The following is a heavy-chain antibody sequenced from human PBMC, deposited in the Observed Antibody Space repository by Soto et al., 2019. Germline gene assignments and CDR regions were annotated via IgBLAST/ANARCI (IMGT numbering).Heavy chain of an antibody. J-gene: IGHJ2*01. D-gene: IGHD6-19*01. CDR3: AQTLGSAVAGPGRFDL. CDR2: ITPMFGTA. V-gene: IGHV1-69*12. CDR1: GGTFSRYA. Sequence: QVQLVQSGAEVKKPGSSVKVSGKASGGTFSRYAISWVRQAPGQGLEWMGGITPMFGTANYAQKFQGRVTISADESTSTVHMALRRLRAEDTAVPYCAQTLGSAVAGPGRFDLWGRGTLVIVSS.